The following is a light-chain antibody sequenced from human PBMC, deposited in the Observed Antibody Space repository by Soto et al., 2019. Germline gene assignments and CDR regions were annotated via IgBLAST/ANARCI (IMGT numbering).Light chain of an antibody. J-gene: IGKJ2*01. Sequence: AIRMTQSPSSLSASTGDRVTITCRASQGISSYLAWYQQKPGKAPKHLIYAASTVQSRVPSRFSGRRSGTDFTRTISCLQSEDFATYYCQQYYSYLLSTFGQGTKLEIK. CDR3: QQYYSYLLST. CDR2: AAS. CDR1: QGISSY. V-gene: IGKV1-8*01.